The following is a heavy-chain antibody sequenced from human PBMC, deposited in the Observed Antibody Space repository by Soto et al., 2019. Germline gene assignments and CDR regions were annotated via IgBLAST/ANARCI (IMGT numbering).Heavy chain of an antibody. CDR2: ISYDGSNK. CDR1: GFTFSSYA. D-gene: IGHD7-27*01. V-gene: IGHV3-30-3*01. Sequence: QVQLVESGGGVVQPGRSLRLSCAASGFTFSSYAMHWVRQAPGKGLEWVAVISYDGSNKYYADSVKGRFTISRDNSKNTLYLQMNSLRAEDTAVYYCARAGERLELDYWGQGTLVTVSS. CDR3: ARAGERLELDY. J-gene: IGHJ4*02.